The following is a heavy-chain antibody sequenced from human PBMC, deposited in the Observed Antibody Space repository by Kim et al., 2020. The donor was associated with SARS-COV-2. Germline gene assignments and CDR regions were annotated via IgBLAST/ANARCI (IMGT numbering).Heavy chain of an antibody. CDR1: GGSFSGYY. CDR2: INHSGST. Sequence: SETLSLTCAVYGGSFSGYYWSWIRQPPGKGLEWIGEINHSGSTNYNPSLKSRVTISVDTSKNQFSLKLSSVTAADTAVYYCARGSSFKGYMVRGVRGNWFDPWGQGTLVTVSS. J-gene: IGHJ5*02. V-gene: IGHV4-34*01. D-gene: IGHD3-10*01. CDR3: ARGSSFKGYMVRGVRGNWFDP.